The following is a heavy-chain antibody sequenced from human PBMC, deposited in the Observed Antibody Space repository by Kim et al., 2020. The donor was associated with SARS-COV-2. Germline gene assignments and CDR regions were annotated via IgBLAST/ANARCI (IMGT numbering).Heavy chain of an antibody. CDR1: GFTFSSYG. CDR3: AKDKLGAGYDSSGYQHY. V-gene: IGHV3-30*18. CDR2: ISYDGSNK. D-gene: IGHD3-22*01. Sequence: GGSLRLSCAASGFTFSSYGMHWVRQAPGKGLEWVAVISYDGSNKYYADSVKGRFTISRDNSKNTLYLQMNSLRAEDTAVYYCAKDKLGAGYDSSGYQHYWGQGTLVTVSS. J-gene: IGHJ4*02.